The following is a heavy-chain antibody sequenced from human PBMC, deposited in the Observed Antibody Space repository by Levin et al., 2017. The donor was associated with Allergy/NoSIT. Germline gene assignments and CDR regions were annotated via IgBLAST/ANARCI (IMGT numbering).Heavy chain of an antibody. Sequence: SETLSLTCTVSGGSISSGDYYWSWIRQPPGKGLEWIGYIYYSGSTYYNPSLKSRVTISVDTSKNQFSLKLSSVTAADTAVYYCARGYSGYDLARDWGQGTLVTVSS. V-gene: IGHV4-30-4*01. CDR1: GGSISSGDYY. CDR3: ARGYSGYDLARD. CDR2: IYYSGST. D-gene: IGHD5-12*01. J-gene: IGHJ4*02.